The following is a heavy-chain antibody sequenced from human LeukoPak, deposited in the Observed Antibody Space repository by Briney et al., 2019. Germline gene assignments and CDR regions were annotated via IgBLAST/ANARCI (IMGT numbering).Heavy chain of an antibody. D-gene: IGHD2-15*01. CDR2: INPSGGST. V-gene: IGHV1-46*01. CDR3: ARDQLPVVAAPKSRYYYYYMDV. J-gene: IGHJ6*03. CDR1: GYTFTSYY. Sequence: ASVKVSCKASGYTFTSYYMHWVRQAPGQGLEWMGIINPSGGSTSYAQKFQGRVTMTGDTSTSTVYMELSSLRSEDTAVYYCARDQLPVVAAPKSRYYYYYMDVWGKGTTVTVSS.